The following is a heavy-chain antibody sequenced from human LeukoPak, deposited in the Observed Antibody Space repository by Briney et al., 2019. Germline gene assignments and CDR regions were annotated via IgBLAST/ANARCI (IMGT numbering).Heavy chain of an antibody. V-gene: IGHV3-66*01. CDR3: ARGLVVGGSGVWAFDI. CDR2: IYKIGNT. CDR1: GSTVSNNY. D-gene: IGHD1-26*01. J-gene: IGHJ3*02. Sequence: GGSLRLSCAASGSTVSNNYMTWVRQAPGKGLEWVSVIYKIGNTFYADFVKGRFTISRDNFRNTLYLQMNSLRAEDTALYYCARGLVVGGSGVWAFDIWGQGTMVTVSS.